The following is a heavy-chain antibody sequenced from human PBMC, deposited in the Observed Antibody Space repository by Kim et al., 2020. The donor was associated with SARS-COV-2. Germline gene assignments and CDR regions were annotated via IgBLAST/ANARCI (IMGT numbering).Heavy chain of an antibody. CDR3: AKDITIMVRGPLGAFDI. V-gene: IGHV3-43*01. Sequence: VKGRFTISRDNSKNSLYLQMNSLRTEDTALYYCAKDITIMVRGPLGAFDIWGQGTMVTVSS. J-gene: IGHJ3*02. D-gene: IGHD3-10*01.